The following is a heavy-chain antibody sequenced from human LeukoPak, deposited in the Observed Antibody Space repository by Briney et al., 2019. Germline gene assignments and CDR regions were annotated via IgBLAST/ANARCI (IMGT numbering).Heavy chain of an antibody. V-gene: IGHV3-21*01. CDR1: GFTFSSYS. CDR3: ARPLSGYCSSTSCYRKSPAFDI. J-gene: IGHJ3*02. Sequence: PGGSLRLSCAASGFTFSSYSMNWVRQAPGKGLEWVSSISSSSSYIYYADSVKGRVTISRDNAKNSLYLQMNSLRAEDTAVYYCARPLSGYCSSTSCYRKSPAFDIWGQGTMVTVSA. CDR2: ISSSSSYI. D-gene: IGHD2-2*01.